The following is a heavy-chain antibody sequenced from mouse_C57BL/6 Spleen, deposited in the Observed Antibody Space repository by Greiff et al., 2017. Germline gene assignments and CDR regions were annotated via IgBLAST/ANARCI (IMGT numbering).Heavy chain of an antibody. CDR2: IDPYSGGT. CDR3: ARDYDPDYAMDY. D-gene: IGHD2-4*01. Sequence: QVQLQQPGAELVKPGASVKLSCKASGYTFTSYWMHWVKQRPGRGLEWIGRIDPYSGGTKYNEKFKCKATLTVDKPSSTAYMQLSSLTSEDSAVYYCARDYDPDYAMDYWGQGTSVTVSS. J-gene: IGHJ4*01. CDR1: GYTFTSYW. V-gene: IGHV1-72*01.